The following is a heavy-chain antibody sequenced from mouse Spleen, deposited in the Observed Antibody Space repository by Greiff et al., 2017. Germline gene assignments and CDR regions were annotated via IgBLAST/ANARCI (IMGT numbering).Heavy chain of an antibody. Sequence: EVKLVESGGGLVKPGGSLKLSCAASGFTFSSYAMSWVRQTPEKRLEWVATISSGGSYTYYPDSVKGRFTISRDNAKNTLYLQMSSLRSEDTARYYCARQEDDGYFDYWGQGTTLTVSS. D-gene: IGHD2-3*01. V-gene: IGHV5-9-3*01. CDR1: GFTFSSYA. CDR3: ARQEDDGYFDY. J-gene: IGHJ2*01. CDR2: ISSGGSYT.